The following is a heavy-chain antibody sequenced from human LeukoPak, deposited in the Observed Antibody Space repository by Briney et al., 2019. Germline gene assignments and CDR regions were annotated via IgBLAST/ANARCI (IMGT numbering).Heavy chain of an antibody. J-gene: IGHJ5*02. V-gene: IGHV1-2*02. CDR2: INPNSGGT. D-gene: IGHD3-22*01. CDR3: ARDPANYTYYYDSSGYYFNNWFDP. Sequence: ASVKVSCKASGYTFTSYDINWVRQATGQGLEWMGWINPNSGGTNYAQKFQGRVTMTRDTSISTAYMELSRLRSDDTAVYYCARDPANYTYYYDSSGYYFNNWFDPWGQGTLVTVSS. CDR1: GYTFTSYD.